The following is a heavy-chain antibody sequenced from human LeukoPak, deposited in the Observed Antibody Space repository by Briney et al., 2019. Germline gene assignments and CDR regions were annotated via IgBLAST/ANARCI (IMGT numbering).Heavy chain of an antibody. CDR1: GYTFTGYY. J-gene: IGHJ3*02. CDR3: ARGGYYDSSGYYYGVGEWAFDI. CDR2: INPNSGGT. Sequence: GASVKVSCKASGYTFTGYYMHWVRQAPGQGLEWMGWINPNSGGTNYAQKFQGWVTMTRDTSISTAYMELSRLRSDDTAVYYCARGGYYDSSGYYYGVGEWAFDIWGQGTMVTVSS. D-gene: IGHD3-22*01. V-gene: IGHV1-2*04.